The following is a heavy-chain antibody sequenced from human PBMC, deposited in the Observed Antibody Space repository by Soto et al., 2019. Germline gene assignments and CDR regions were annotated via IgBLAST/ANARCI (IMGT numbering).Heavy chain of an antibody. V-gene: IGHV1-69*13. D-gene: IGHD6-6*01. CDR3: ARDGERIASRASGQVYYGMDV. CDR1: GGTFSSYA. Sequence: GASVKVSCKASGGTFSSYAISWVRQAPGQGLEWMGGIIPIFGTANYAQKFQGRVTITADESTSTAYMELSSLRSEDTAVYYCARDGERIASRASGQVYYGMDVWGQGTTDIGSS. J-gene: IGHJ6*02. CDR2: IIPIFGTA.